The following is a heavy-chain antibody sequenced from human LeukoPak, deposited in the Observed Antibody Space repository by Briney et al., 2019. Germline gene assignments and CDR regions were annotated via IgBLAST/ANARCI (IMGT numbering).Heavy chain of an antibody. J-gene: IGHJ4*02. Sequence: GGSLRLSCAASGFTFINYGMNWVRQAPGKGLQWVSAIRANGANTYYADSAKGRFTISRDNSKNTVYLQMDNLRAEDTALYYCAKDGRDHSYAYSDFFASWGQGTLVIVSS. CDR2: IRANGANT. CDR3: AKDGRDHSYAYSDFFAS. CDR1: GFTFINYG. D-gene: IGHD5-18*01. V-gene: IGHV3-23*01.